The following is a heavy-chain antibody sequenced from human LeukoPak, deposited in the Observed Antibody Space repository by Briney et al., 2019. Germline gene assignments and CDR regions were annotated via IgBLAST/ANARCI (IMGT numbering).Heavy chain of an antibody. CDR3: ARERLSYYYMDA. Sequence: SETLSLTCTVSGGSIGSSTYYWVWIRQPPGKGLEWIGSIYYNGDTYYSPSLQSRVSISVATSKNQFSLKLSSVTAADTAVYYCARERLSYYYMDAWGKGATVTVSS. V-gene: IGHV4-39*07. J-gene: IGHJ6*03. CDR2: IYYNGDT. D-gene: IGHD1-1*01. CDR1: GGSIGSSTYY.